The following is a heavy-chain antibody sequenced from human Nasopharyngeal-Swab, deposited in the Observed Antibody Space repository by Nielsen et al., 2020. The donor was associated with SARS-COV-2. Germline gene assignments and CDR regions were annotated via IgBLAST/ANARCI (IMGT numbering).Heavy chain of an antibody. CDR3: AREERRDILINYYYYGMDV. V-gene: IGHV3-21*01. J-gene: IGHJ6*02. CDR2: ISSSSSYI. Sequence: GESLKISCAASGFTFSSYSMNWVRQAPGKGLEWVSSISSSSSYIYYADSVKGRFTISRDNAKNSLYLQMNSLRAEDTAVYYCAREERRDILINYYYYGMDVWGQGTTVTVSS. CDR1: GFTFSSYS. D-gene: IGHD3-9*01.